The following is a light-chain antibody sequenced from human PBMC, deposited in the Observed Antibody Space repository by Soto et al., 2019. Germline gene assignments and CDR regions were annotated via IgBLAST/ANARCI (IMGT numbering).Light chain of an antibody. V-gene: IGLV1-44*01. J-gene: IGLJ3*02. CDR3: AVWDVSLTAWV. CDR1: YSNVGSNT. Sequence: QSAVTQPPSASGTPGQRVTISCSGSYSNVGSNTVCWFQHLPGTAPKLLIYSDYQRPSGVPDRFSGSKSGASASLAISGLQSADEGDYYCAVWDVSLTAWVFGGGTKLTVL. CDR2: SDY.